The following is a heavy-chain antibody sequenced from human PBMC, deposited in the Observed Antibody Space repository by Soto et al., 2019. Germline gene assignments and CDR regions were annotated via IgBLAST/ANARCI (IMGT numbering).Heavy chain of an antibody. J-gene: IGHJ4*02. Sequence: PEETLSLTCTVSGGSVSSGSYYWSWIRQPPGKGLEWIGYIYYSGSTNYNPSLKSRVTISVDTSKNQFSLKLSSVTAADTAVYYCARGQARYCSGGSCYTQHIDYWGQGTLVTVSS. CDR1: GGSVSSGSYY. CDR3: ARGQARYCSGGSCYTQHIDY. D-gene: IGHD2-15*01. V-gene: IGHV4-61*01. CDR2: IYYSGST.